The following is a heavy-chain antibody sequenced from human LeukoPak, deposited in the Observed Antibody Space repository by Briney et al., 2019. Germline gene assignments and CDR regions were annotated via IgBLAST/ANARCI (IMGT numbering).Heavy chain of an antibody. V-gene: IGHV3-74*01. Sequence: GGSLRFSCVTSGFTSSGYWMHWVRQGPEKGLELVSRIDNDGHGIIYADSVKGRFTTSRDNVKNTLYLQMNSLRVEDTAVYYCAAGGGWDPSFGVVTHIDAWGKGTTVVVS. CDR2: IDNDGHGI. J-gene: IGHJ6*03. D-gene: IGHD3-3*01. CDR1: GFTSSGYW. CDR3: AAGGGWDPSFGVVTHIDA.